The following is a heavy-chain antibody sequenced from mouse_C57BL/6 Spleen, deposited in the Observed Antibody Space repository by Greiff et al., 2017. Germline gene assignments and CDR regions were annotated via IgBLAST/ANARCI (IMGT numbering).Heavy chain of an antibody. V-gene: IGHV1-26*01. D-gene: IGHD1-1*01. Sequence: EVKLQQSGPELVKPGASVKISCKASGYTFTDYYMNWVKQSHGKSLEWIGDINPNNGGTSYNQKFKGKATLTVDKSSSTAYMELRSLTSEDSAVYYCAAGGYYGDYWGQGTTLTVSS. J-gene: IGHJ2*01. CDR3: AAGGYYGDY. CDR2: INPNNGGT. CDR1: GYTFTDYY.